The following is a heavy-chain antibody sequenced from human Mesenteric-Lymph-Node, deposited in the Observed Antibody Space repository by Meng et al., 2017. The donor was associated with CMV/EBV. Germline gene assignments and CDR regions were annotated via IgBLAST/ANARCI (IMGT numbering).Heavy chain of an antibody. CDR3: TSRTVTTNDY. Sequence: SCVASGFSFSNTWMNWVRQPPGKGPEWVGRIKKNIEGAATEYAPSVRGRFTISRDDSQNMVYLQMNSLNTEDTAVYYCTSRTVTTNDYWGQGTLVTVSS. J-gene: IGHJ4*02. D-gene: IGHD4-17*01. CDR2: IKKNIEGAAT. V-gene: IGHV3-15*01. CDR1: GFSFSNTW.